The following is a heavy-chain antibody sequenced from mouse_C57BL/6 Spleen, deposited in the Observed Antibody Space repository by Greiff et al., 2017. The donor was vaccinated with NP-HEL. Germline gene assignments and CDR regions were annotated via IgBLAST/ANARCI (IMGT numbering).Heavy chain of an antibody. CDR3: ARPQLGNYAMDY. CDR1: GFTFSSYG. D-gene: IGHD4-1*02. J-gene: IGHJ4*01. V-gene: IGHV5-6*01. CDR2: ISSGGSYT. Sequence: EVQRVESGGDLVKPGGSLKLSCAASGFTFSSYGMSWVRQTPDKRLEWVATISSGGSYTYYPDSVKGRFTISRDNAKNTLYLQMSSLKSEDTAMYYCARPQLGNYAMDYWGQGTSVTVSS.